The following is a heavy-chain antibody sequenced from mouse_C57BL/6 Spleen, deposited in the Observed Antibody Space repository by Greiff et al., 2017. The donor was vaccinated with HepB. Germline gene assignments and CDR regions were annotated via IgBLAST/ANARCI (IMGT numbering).Heavy chain of an antibody. J-gene: IGHJ3*01. CDR3: ARGYGSSFSWFAY. Sequence: EVKLVESGPELVKPGASVKISCKASGYSFTDYNMNWVKQSNGKSLEWIGVINPNYGTTSYNQKFKGKATLTVDQSSSTAYMQLNSLTSEDSAVYYCARGYGSSFSWFAYWGQGTLVTVSA. D-gene: IGHD1-1*01. V-gene: IGHV1-39*01. CDR1: GYSFTDYN. CDR2: INPNYGTT.